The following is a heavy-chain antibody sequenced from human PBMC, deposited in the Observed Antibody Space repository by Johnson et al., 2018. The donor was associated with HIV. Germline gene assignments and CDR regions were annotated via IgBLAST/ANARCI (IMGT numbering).Heavy chain of an antibody. CDR3: AKPPSMGADAFDI. CDR1: GFTFSDYY. CDR2: ISSSDSSI. V-gene: IGHV3-11*04. D-gene: IGHD3-16*01. Sequence: VQLVESGGGLVKPGGSLRLSCAASGFTFSDYYMRWIRQAPGTGLEWVSYISSSDSSIYSADSVKGRFTISRDNSKNTLYLQMNSVRPEDAAVYYCAKPPSMGADAFDIWGQGTMVTVSS. J-gene: IGHJ3*02.